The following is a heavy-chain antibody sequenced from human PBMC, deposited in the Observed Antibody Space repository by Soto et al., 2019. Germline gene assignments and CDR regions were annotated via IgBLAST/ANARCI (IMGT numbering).Heavy chain of an antibody. J-gene: IGHJ3*02. CDR2: ISSSSSYI. CDR1: GFTFSSYS. V-gene: IGHV3-21*04. CDR3: ASVRHSSHYDILTGYYTPGAFDI. Sequence: GGSLRLSCAASGFTFSSYSMNWVRQAPGKGLEWVSSISSSSSYIYYADSVKGRFTISRDNAKNSLYLQMNSLRAEDTAVYYCASVRHSSHYDILTGYYTPGAFDIWGQGTMVT. D-gene: IGHD3-9*01.